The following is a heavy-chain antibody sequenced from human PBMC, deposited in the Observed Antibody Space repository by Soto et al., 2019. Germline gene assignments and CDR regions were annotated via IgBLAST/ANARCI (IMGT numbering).Heavy chain of an antibody. CDR3: ARGASSAWYVDY. Sequence: GGSLRLSCXASGFTFSSYWMHWVRQTPGKGLVWVSRINSDGSTTTYADSVKGRFAISRDNAKNTLYLQMSSLRAEDTAVYYCARGASSAWYVDYWGQGTLVTVSS. J-gene: IGHJ4*02. CDR2: INSDGSTT. V-gene: IGHV3-74*01. CDR1: GFTFSSYW. D-gene: IGHD6-19*01.